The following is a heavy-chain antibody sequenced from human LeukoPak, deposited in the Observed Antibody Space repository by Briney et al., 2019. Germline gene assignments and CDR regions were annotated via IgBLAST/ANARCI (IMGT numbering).Heavy chain of an antibody. Sequence: SETLSLTCTVSGGSISSYSWSWIRQPPGKGLEWIGYIYYSGSTNYNPSLKSRVTISVDTSKNQFSLKLSSVTAADTAVYYCARLQVDRGYYFDYWGQGTLVTVSS. D-gene: IGHD5-12*01. CDR3: ARLQVDRGYYFDY. J-gene: IGHJ4*02. CDR2: IYYSGST. V-gene: IGHV4-59*08. CDR1: GGSISSYS.